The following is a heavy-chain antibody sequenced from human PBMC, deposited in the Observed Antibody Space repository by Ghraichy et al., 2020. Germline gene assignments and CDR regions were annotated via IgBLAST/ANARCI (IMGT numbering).Heavy chain of an antibody. D-gene: IGHD5-24*01. CDR1: GFTFSSYS. CDR3: VRGAALSRDGYNAFDI. CDR2: ISSSSYI. V-gene: IGHV3-21*01. J-gene: IGHJ3*02. Sequence: GGSLRLSCAASGFTFSSYSMNWVRQAPGKGLEWVSSISSSSYIYYADSVKGPFTISRDNAKNSLYLQMNSLRAEDTAVYYCVRGAALSRDGYNAFDIWGQGTMVTVSS.